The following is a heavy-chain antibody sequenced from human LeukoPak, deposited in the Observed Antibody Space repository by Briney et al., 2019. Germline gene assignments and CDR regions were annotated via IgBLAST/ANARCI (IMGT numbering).Heavy chain of an antibody. D-gene: IGHD3-10*01. CDR1: GFTFSNYW. J-gene: IGHJ4*02. CDR3: ARGDYYGSGSYDY. V-gene: IGHV3-7*01. CDR2: INQDGSEK. Sequence: PGGSLRLSCAASGFTFSNYWMNWVRQAPGKGLEWVANINQDGSEKYYVDSMKGRFTISRDNARNSLYLQMTRLRAEDTAVYYCARGDYYGSGSYDYWGQGTLVTVSS.